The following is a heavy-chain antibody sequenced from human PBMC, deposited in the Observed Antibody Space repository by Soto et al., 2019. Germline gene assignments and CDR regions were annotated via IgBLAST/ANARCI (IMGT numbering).Heavy chain of an antibody. V-gene: IGHV3-11*01. Sequence: PGVSRRLSCAACGFTLSDHFMNWIRQAPRQRLERISYSPATGSSGSYAGFVMGRFTISGEDVKSSLYRQMNSLSGDDPAVYYGGSESSGNYFTFDLYGQGSMVRASS. J-gene: IGHJ3*01. CDR3: GSESSGNYFTFDL. D-gene: IGHD1-26*01. CDR2: SPATGSSG. CDR1: GFTLSDHF.